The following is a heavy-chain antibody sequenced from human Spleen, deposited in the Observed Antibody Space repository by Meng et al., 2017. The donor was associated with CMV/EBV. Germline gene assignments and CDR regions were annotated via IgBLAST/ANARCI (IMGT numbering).Heavy chain of an antibody. D-gene: IGHD1-26*01. Sequence: ASVKVSCKASGYTFTSYGISWVRQAPGQGLEWMGWINPNSGGTNYAQKFQGRVTMTRDTSISTAYMELSRLRSDDTAVYYCAREYSGSRLGFDYWGQGTLVTASS. CDR3: AREYSGSRLGFDY. V-gene: IGHV1-2*02. CDR1: GYTFTSYG. CDR2: INPNSGGT. J-gene: IGHJ4*02.